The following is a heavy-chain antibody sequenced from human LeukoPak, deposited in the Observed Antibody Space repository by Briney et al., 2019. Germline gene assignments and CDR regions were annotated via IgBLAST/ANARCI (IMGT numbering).Heavy chain of an antibody. Sequence: PGGSLRLSCAASGFTFSSYSMNWVRQAPGKGLEWVSYISSSSSTIYYADSVKGRFTISRDNVKNSLYLQMNSLGDEDTAVYYCARDRGPFDYWGQGTLVTVSS. D-gene: IGHD3-10*01. J-gene: IGHJ4*02. CDR1: GFTFSSYS. CDR2: ISSSSSTI. CDR3: ARDRGPFDY. V-gene: IGHV3-48*02.